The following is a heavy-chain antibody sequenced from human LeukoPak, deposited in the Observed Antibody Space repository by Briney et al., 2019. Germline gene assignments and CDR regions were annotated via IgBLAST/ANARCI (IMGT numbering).Heavy chain of an antibody. Sequence: EPGGSLRLSCAASGFTLSSYAMTWVRQTPGKGLEWLSTISDSGGNTFYADSVKGRFTISRDISQNTLFLQISSLRAEDTAIYYCARLYGGSYAYWGQGTLVTVSS. D-gene: IGHD1-26*01. V-gene: IGHV3-23*01. J-gene: IGHJ4*02. CDR1: GFTLSSYA. CDR3: ARLYGGSYAY. CDR2: ISDSGGNT.